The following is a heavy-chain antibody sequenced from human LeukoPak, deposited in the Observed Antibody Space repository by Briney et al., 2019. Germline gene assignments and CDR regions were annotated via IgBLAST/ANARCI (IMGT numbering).Heavy chain of an antibody. V-gene: IGHV3-21*01. CDR3: ASRAGTVL. CDR1: GFTFSVYS. D-gene: IGHD6-13*01. CDR2: ISSSSGSI. Sequence: GGSLRLSCASSGFTFSVYSMNWVRQAPGKGLEWVSSISSSSGSINYADSVKGRFTISRDNAKNSLYLQMNSLRAEDTAVYYCASRAGTVLWGQGTLVTVSS. J-gene: IGHJ4*02.